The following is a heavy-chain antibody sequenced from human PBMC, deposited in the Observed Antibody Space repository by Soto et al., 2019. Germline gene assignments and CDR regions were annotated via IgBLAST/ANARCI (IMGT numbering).Heavy chain of an antibody. CDR2: ISGSGAYT. J-gene: IGHJ3*01. CDR1: GLTLSSHA. CDR3: ASQRHTVVAYDAFEL. Sequence: EAQLLESGGGLAQPGGSLRLSCAGSGLTLSSHAMSWVRQAPGKGLELVSAISGSGAYTNYADSVKGRFTISRDDSKNTLYLSMNSLRAEDTDVYYCASQRHTVVAYDAFELWGQGTMVTVSS. D-gene: IGHD2-2*01. V-gene: IGHV3-23*01.